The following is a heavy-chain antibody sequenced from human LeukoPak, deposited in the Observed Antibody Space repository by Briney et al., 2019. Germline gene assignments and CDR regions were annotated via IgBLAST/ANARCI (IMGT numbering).Heavy chain of an antibody. D-gene: IGHD2-2*01. CDR1: GYTFTSYG. J-gene: IGHJ6*02. Sequence: VASVKVSCKASGYTFTSYGISWVRQAPGQGLEWIGWISAYNGNTNYAQKLQGRVTMTTDTSTSTAYMELRSLRSDDTAVYYCARWAGIVVVPAATIAGGYYYGMDVWGQGTTVTVSS. CDR3: ARWAGIVVVPAATIAGGYYYGMDV. V-gene: IGHV1-18*01. CDR2: ISAYNGNT.